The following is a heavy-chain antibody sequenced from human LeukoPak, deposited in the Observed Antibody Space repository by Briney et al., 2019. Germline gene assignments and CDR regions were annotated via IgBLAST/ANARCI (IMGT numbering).Heavy chain of an antibody. CDR2: INPNSGGT. D-gene: IGHD3-10*01. J-gene: IGHJ4*02. Sequence: PVASVKVSCKASGYTFTGYYMHWVRQAPGQGLEWMGWINPNSGGTNYAQKFQGRVTMTRDTSISTAYMELSRLRSDDTAMYYCARVSNYYGSGSYPYFDYWGQGTLVTVSS. V-gene: IGHV1-2*02. CDR3: ARVSNYYGSGSYPYFDY. CDR1: GYTFTGYY.